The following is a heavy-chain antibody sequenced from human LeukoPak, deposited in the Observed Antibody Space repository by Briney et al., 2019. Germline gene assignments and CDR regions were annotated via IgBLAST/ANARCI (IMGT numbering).Heavy chain of an antibody. D-gene: IGHD5-24*01. CDR1: GFTFSSYW. Sequence: GGSLRLSCAASGFTFSSYWMSWVRQAPGKGLKWVADIKQDGSEKYYVDSVKGRFTISRDNAKNSLYLQMNSLRAEDTAVYYCAREGRWLHLDYWGQGTLVTVSS. CDR2: IKQDGSEK. J-gene: IGHJ4*02. V-gene: IGHV3-7*01. CDR3: AREGRWLHLDY.